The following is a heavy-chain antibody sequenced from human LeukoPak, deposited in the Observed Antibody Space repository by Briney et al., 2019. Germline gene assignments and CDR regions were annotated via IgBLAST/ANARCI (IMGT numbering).Heavy chain of an antibody. Sequence: PGGSLRLSCAASGFTFSGYGMHWVRQAPGKGLEWVAVISYDGSNKYYADSVKGRFTISRDNSENTLYLQMNSLRAEDTAVYYCAKDVSSGYYYVRFDYWGQGTLVTVSS. J-gene: IGHJ4*02. CDR3: AKDVSSGYYYVRFDY. D-gene: IGHD3-22*01. V-gene: IGHV3-30*18. CDR2: ISYDGSNK. CDR1: GFTFSGYG.